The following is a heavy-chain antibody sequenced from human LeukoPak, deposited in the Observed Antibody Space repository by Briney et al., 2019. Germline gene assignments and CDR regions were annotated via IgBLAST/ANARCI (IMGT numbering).Heavy chain of an antibody. J-gene: IGHJ4*02. CDR1: GGSFSGYY. D-gene: IGHD3-16*02. CDR2: INHSGST. Sequence: SETLSLTCAVYGGSFSGYYWSWIRQPPGKGLEWIGEINHSGSTNYNPSLKSRVTISVDTSKNQFSLKLSSVTAADTAVYYCAGDDYVWGSYRRLDYWGQGTPVTVSS. V-gene: IGHV4-34*01. CDR3: AGDDYVWGSYRRLDY.